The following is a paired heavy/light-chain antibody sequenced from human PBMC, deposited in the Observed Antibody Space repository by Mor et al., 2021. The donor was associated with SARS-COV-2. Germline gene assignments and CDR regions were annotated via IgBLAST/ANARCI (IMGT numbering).Light chain of an antibody. CDR1: SPNIGSNT. CDR3: AVWDDSLNGGV. CDR2: TNN. J-gene: IGLJ3*02. V-gene: IGLV1-44*01. Sequence: QSVVTQPPSASGTPGQRVTISCSGSSPNIGSNTVNWYQQFPGTAPKLLIYTNNQRPSGVPDRFSGSKSGTSASLAISGLQSEDEADYYCAVWDDSLNGGVFGGGTKLTVL.
Heavy chain of an antibody. CDR1: GYTFTDYY. CDR2: LNPNNGGT. CDR3: ARDRRGHTYVEYDY. J-gene: IGHJ4*02. Sequence: QVHLVQSGAEVKKPGASVRVSCKASGYTFTDYYIHWVRQAPGQGLEWLGRLNPNNGGTNYAQKFQGRVSITRDTSISTGYMELDGLRSDDTAVYYCARDRRGHTYVEYDYWGQGTLVTVSS. V-gene: IGHV1-2*02. D-gene: IGHD5-18*01.